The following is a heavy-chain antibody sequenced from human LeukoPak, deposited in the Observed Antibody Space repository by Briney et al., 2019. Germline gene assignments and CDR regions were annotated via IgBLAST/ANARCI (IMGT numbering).Heavy chain of an antibody. V-gene: IGHV7-4-1*02. CDR3: ARGLGFCSDGSCSFDY. CDR1: GYTFTTYA. CDR2: INTNTGNP. Sequence: ASVTVSCKASGYTFTTYAMNWVRQAPGQGLEWMGWINTNTGNPTYAQGFTGRFVLSLDTSVSTAYVQISSLEADDTAVYYCARGLGFCSDGSCSFDYWGQGTLVTVSS. D-gene: IGHD2-15*01. J-gene: IGHJ4*02.